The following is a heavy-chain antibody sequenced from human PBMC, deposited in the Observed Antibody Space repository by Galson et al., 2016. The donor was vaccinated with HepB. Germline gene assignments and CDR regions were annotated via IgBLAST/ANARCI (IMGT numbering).Heavy chain of an antibody. V-gene: IGHV3-30*03. D-gene: IGHD4-23*01. J-gene: IGHJ3*02. CDR1: GFTFTNYA. Sequence: SLRLSCAASGFTFTNYAMHWVRQAPGKGLDWISFISKDGSYKYNADSVKGRFTISRDNSQNMVYLQMNSLRAEDTAVYYCVGSFGGAWAFDIWGQGTMVTVSS. CDR2: ISKDGSYK. CDR3: VGSFGGAWAFDI.